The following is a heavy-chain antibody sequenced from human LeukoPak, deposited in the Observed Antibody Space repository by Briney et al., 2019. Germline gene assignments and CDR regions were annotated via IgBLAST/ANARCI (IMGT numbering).Heavy chain of an antibody. Sequence: PGGSLRLSCAASGFTFSSYAMSWVRQAPGKGLEWVSAISGSGGSTYYADSVKGRFTISRGNSKNTLYLQMNSLRAEDTAVYYYAKDPDYDILTGWDVWGQGTTVTVSS. V-gene: IGHV3-23*01. D-gene: IGHD3-9*01. J-gene: IGHJ6*02. CDR1: GFTFSSYA. CDR2: ISGSGGST. CDR3: AKDPDYDILTGWDV.